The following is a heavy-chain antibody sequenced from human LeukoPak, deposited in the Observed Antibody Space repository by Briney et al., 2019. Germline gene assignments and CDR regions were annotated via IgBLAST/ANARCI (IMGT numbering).Heavy chain of an antibody. CDR1: GYTFTGYY. V-gene: IGHV1-18*04. J-gene: IGHJ4*02. D-gene: IGHD6-13*01. Sequence: ASVKVSCKASGYTFTGYYMHWVRQAPGQGLEWMGWISAYNGDTNYAQKLQGRVTMTTDTSTSTAYMELRSLRSDDTAVYYCARDGPENGARIAADLDYWGQGTLVTVSS. CDR2: ISAYNGDT. CDR3: ARDGPENGARIAADLDY.